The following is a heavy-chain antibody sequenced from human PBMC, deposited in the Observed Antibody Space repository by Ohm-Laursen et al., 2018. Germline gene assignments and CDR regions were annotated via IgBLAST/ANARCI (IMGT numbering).Heavy chain of an antibody. CDR1: GYPFTGYY. CDR3: VRDGEFI. Sequence: ATVKISCKASGYPFTGYYMHWVRQAPGQGLEWMGWINPNNGATNYAQKFQGRVTMTRDTSISTAYVELTSLTSADTAVYYCVRDGEFIWGQGTMVTVSS. CDR2: INPNNGAT. V-gene: IGHV1-2*02. J-gene: IGHJ3*02. D-gene: IGHD7-27*01.